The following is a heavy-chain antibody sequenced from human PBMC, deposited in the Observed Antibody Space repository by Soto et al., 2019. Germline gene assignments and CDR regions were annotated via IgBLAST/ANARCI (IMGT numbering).Heavy chain of an antibody. D-gene: IGHD2-2*01. CDR1: GGSISSYY. J-gene: IGHJ4*02. V-gene: IGHV4-59*08. CDR3: ARHSSTSWGPYYFDY. Sequence: SETLSLTCTVSGGSISSYYWSWIRQPPGKGLEWIGYIYYSGSTNYNPSLKSRVTISVDTSKNQFSLKLSSVTAADTAVYYCARHSSTSWGPYYFDYWGQGTLVTVS. CDR2: IYYSGST.